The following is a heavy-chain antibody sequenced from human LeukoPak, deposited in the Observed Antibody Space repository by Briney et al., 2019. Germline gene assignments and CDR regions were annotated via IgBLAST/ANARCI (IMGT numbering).Heavy chain of an antibody. CDR3: ARHDQQYGDAFDF. CDR2: IYPGDSDT. D-gene: IGHD2-2*01. V-gene: IGHV5-51*01. CDR1: GYSFTSYW. J-gene: IGHJ3*01. Sequence: LGESLKISCKGSGYSFTSYWIGWVRQMPGKGLEWMGIIYPGDSDTRYSPSFQGQVTISADKSISTAYLQWSSLKASDTAMYYCARHDQQYGDAFDFWGQGTMVTVSS.